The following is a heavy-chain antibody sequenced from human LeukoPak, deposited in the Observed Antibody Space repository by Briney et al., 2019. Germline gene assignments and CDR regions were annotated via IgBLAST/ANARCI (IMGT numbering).Heavy chain of an antibody. CDR3: AKATTGTNPDY. CDR1: GFTVSSNY. J-gene: IGHJ4*02. Sequence: GGSLRLSCAASGFTVSSNYMSWVRQAPGKGLEWVSAISGSGGSTYYADSVKGRFTISRDNSKNTLYLQMNSLRAEDTAVYYCAKATTGTNPDYWGQGTLVTVSS. CDR2: ISGSGGST. D-gene: IGHD1-1*01. V-gene: IGHV3-23*01.